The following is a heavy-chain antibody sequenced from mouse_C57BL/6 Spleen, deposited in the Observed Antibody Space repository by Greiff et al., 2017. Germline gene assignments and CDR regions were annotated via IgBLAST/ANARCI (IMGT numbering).Heavy chain of an antibody. Sequence: QVQLQQPGAELVKPGASVKVSCKASGYTFTSYWMHWVKQRPGQGLEWIGRIHPSDSDTNYNQKFKGKATLTVDKSSSTAYMQLSGLTSEDSAVYYCAIEGYYGTPAWFAYWGQGTLVTVSA. CDR3: AIEGYYGTPAWFAY. CDR2: IHPSDSDT. D-gene: IGHD1-1*01. J-gene: IGHJ3*01. V-gene: IGHV1-74*01. CDR1: GYTFTSYW.